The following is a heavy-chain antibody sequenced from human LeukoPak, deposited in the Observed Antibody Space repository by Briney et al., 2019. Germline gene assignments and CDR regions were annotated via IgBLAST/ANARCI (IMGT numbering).Heavy chain of an antibody. J-gene: IGHJ4*02. CDR1: GFTFSSYW. Sequence: GGSLRLSCAASGFTFSSYWMSWVRQAPGKGLEWVANIKQDGSEKYYVDSVKGRFTISRDNAKNSLYLQMNSLRVEDTAVYYCAREGPYCSSTSCYAGEDYWGQGTLVTVSS. V-gene: IGHV3-7*01. CDR2: IKQDGSEK. D-gene: IGHD2-2*01. CDR3: AREGPYCSSTSCYAGEDY.